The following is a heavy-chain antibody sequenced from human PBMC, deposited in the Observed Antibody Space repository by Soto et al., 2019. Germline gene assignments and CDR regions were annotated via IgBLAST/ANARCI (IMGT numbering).Heavy chain of an antibody. CDR3: AREGITIFGVVIPYYYGMDV. Sequence: SQTLSLPCAISGDSVSSNSAAWNWIRQSPSRGLEWLGRTYYRSKWYNDYAVSVKSRITINPDTSKNQFSLQLNSVTPEDTAVYYCAREGITIFGVVIPYYYGMDVWGQGTTVTVSS. CDR1: GDSVSSNSAA. J-gene: IGHJ6*02. D-gene: IGHD3-3*01. CDR2: TYYRSKWYN. V-gene: IGHV6-1*01.